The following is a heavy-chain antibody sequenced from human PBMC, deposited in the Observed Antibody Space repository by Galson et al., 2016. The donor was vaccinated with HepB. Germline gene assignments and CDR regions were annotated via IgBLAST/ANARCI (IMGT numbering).Heavy chain of an antibody. Sequence: SETLSLTCTVSGGSISSYYWSWIRQPPGKGLEWIGYIYYSGSTNYNPSLKSRVTISVDTSKNQFSLKLSSVTAADTAVYYCARTYSSRPAYYYYYGVDVWGQGTTVTVSS. V-gene: IGHV4-59*01. J-gene: IGHJ6*02. D-gene: IGHD6-13*01. CDR1: GGSISSYY. CDR2: IYYSGST. CDR3: ARTYSSRPAYYYYYGVDV.